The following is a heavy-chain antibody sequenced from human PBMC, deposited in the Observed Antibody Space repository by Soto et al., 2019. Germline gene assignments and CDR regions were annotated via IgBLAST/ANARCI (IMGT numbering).Heavy chain of an antibody. CDR1: GGSISSSNW. Sequence: QVQLQESGPGLVKPSGTLSLTCAVSGGSISSSNWWSWVRQPPGKGLEWIGEIYHSGSTNYNPSLKSRVTISVDKSKNQFSLKLSSVTAADTAVYYCASGLRYYYGSGSKGNWFDPWGQGTLVTVSS. D-gene: IGHD3-10*01. CDR3: ASGLRYYYGSGSKGNWFDP. J-gene: IGHJ5*02. V-gene: IGHV4-4*02. CDR2: IYHSGST.